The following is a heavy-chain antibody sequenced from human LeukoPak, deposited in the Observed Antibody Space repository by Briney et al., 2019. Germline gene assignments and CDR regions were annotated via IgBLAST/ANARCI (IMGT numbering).Heavy chain of an antibody. CDR1: GSSFTGFD. CDR2: INPNSGGA. CDR3: ACSYQYDNGGSRVVIDAFEI. V-gene: IGHV1-2*02. J-gene: IGHJ3*02. Sequence: ASVKVSCKASGSSFTGFDIHWVRQAPGQGLEWMGWINPNSGGARYSQKFRGRVTMTRDASISTGYMELSRLRSDDTAVYYCACSYQYDNGGSRVVIDAFEIWGQGTRVTVSS. D-gene: IGHD3-22*01.